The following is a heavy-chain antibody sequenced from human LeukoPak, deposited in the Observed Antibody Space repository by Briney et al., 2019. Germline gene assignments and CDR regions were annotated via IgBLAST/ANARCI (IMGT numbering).Heavy chain of an antibody. V-gene: IGHV3-9*01. CDR1: GFTFDDYA. D-gene: IGHD3-16*02. CDR3: ARDGRLGFYDYVWGSYRYTGYYFDY. Sequence: GRSLRLSCAASGFTFDDYAMHWVRQAPGKGLEWVSGISWNSGSIGYADSVKGRFTISRDNAKNSLYLQMNSLRAEDTAVYYCARDGRLGFYDYVWGSYRYTGYYFDYWGQGTLVTVSS. CDR2: ISWNSGSI. J-gene: IGHJ4*02.